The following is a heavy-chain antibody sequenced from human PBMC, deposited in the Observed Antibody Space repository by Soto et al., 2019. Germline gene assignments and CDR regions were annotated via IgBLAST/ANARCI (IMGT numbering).Heavy chain of an antibody. CDR2: IYRTGST. D-gene: IGHD1-7*01. J-gene: IGHJ5*01. Sequence: SETLSLTCAVSGGSFTSNNWWTWVRQPPGQGLEWIGEIYRTGSTNYNPSLKSRVTISLDKSENQFSLKVTSLTAADTAVYYCASREPGTSVDSWGQGTLVTVSS. CDR3: ASREPGTSVDS. V-gene: IGHV4-4*02. CDR1: GGSFTSNNW.